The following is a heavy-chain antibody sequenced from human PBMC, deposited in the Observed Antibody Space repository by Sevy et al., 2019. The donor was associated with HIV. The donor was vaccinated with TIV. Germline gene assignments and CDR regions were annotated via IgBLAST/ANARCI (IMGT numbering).Heavy chain of an antibody. CDR3: VRQVEMATYPRAFDI. V-gene: IGHV5-51*01. J-gene: IGHJ3*02. CDR1: GYSFTSYW. D-gene: IGHD5-12*01. Sequence: GESLKISCKGSGYSFTSYWIGWVRQMPGKGLEWMGIIYPGDSDTRDSPSFQGQVTISADKSISTAYLQWSSLKASDTAMYYCVRQVEMATYPRAFDIWGQGTMVTVSS. CDR2: IYPGDSDT.